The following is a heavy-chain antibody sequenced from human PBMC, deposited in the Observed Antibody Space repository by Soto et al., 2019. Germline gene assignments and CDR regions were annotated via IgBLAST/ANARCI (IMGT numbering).Heavy chain of an antibody. CDR3: ARGDRGGFDL. D-gene: IGHD3-10*01. V-gene: IGHV3-74*01. J-gene: IGHJ3*01. CDR2: VHSDGTTT. Sequence: SGGSLRLSCAASGFTFDYYWMHWVRQAPGKGLVWVSRVHSDGTTTTYADSVKGRFTISRDNARNTVSLQMSSLRAEDTAIYYCARGDRGGFDLWGHGTVATVSS. CDR1: GFTFDYYW.